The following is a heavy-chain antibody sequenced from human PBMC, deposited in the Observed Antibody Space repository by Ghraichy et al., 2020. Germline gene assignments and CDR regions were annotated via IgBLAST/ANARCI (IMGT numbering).Heavy chain of an antibody. Sequence: SQTLTLTCTVSGGSISSSSYYWGWIRQPPGKGLEWIGSIYYSGSTYYNPSLKSRVTISVDTSKNQFSLKLSSVTAADTAVYYCARHHWGITMIVAPTDAFYIWGQGTMVTVSS. CDR1: GGSISSSSYY. D-gene: IGHD3-22*01. V-gene: IGHV4-39*01. CDR3: ARHHWGITMIVAPTDAFYI. CDR2: IYYSGST. J-gene: IGHJ3*02.